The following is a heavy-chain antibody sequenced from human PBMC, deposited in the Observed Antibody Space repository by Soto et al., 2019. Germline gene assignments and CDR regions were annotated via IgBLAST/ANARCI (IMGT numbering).Heavy chain of an antibody. CDR2: ISNDGGTQ. CDR1: TLTVSLYG. Sequence: PGGSLRLSCAASTLTVSLYGIQWVRQAPGKGLDWVAFISNDGGTQYYADSVKGRFSISRDNSMNTVALHMNSLRAEDTAIYYCARDIWSGNYKWFDSWGQGTLVTVSS. V-gene: IGHV3-30*03. CDR3: ARDIWSGNYKWFDS. J-gene: IGHJ5*01. D-gene: IGHD3-3*01.